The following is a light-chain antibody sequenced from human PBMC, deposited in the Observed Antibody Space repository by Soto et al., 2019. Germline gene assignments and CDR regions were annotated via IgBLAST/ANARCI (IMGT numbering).Light chain of an antibody. CDR2: GAS. Sequence: EIVMTQSPATLSVSPGERATLSCRASQSVKSNLAWYQQKPGQAPRLLIYGASTRATGIPARFSGSGAGTDFTRTISSLQSEDLAVYYCQQYNNWPPWTFGQGTNVEIK. CDR1: QSVKSN. J-gene: IGKJ1*01. CDR3: QQYNNWPPWT. V-gene: IGKV3-15*01.